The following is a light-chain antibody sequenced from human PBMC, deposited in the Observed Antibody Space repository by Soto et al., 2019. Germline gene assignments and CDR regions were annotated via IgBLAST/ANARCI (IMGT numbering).Light chain of an antibody. CDR3: SSNAGSNNLV. Sequence: QSALTQPPSASGTPGQSVTIPCTGTSSDVGDYNYVSWYQQHPGKAPKLVIYEVSRRPSGVPDRFSGSKSGNTASQTVSGLQAEDEADYYCSSNAGSNNLVFGGGTKLTVL. J-gene: IGLJ2*01. V-gene: IGLV2-8*01. CDR2: EVS. CDR1: SSDVGDYNY.